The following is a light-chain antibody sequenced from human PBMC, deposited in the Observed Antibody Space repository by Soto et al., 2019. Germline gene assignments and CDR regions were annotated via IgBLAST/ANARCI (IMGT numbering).Light chain of an antibody. J-gene: IGKJ1*01. CDR2: GAS. V-gene: IGKV3-15*01. CDR1: QSVSSN. Sequence: EIVMTQSPATLSVSPGERATLSCRASQSVSSNLAWYQKKPGQAPRLLIYGASTRATGIPARFSGSGSGTEFTLTISSLQSEDFAVYYCQQYNNWSPVTVGQGTKGEIK. CDR3: QQYNNWSPVT.